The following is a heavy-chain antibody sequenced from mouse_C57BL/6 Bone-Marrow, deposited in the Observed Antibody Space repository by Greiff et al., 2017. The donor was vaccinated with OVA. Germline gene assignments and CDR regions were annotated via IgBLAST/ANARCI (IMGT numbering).Heavy chain of an antibody. CDR1: GYTFTDYY. Sequence: DVQLQESGPELVKPGASVKISCKASGYTFTDYYMNWVKQSHGKSLEWIGDINPNNGGTSYNQKFKGKATLTVDKSSSTAYMELRSLTSEDSAVYYCARGNYYGSSYDYWGQGTTLTVSS. J-gene: IGHJ2*01. V-gene: IGHV1-26*01. CDR3: ARGNYYGSSYDY. D-gene: IGHD1-1*01. CDR2: INPNNGGT.